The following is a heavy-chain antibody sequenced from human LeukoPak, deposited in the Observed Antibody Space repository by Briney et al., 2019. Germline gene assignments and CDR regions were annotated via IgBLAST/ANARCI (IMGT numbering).Heavy chain of an antibody. V-gene: IGHV5-51*01. CDR2: IYPGDSDT. J-gene: IGHJ4*02. CDR1: GYSFISYW. CDR3: ARLSARYSSGPFHY. Sequence: PGESLKISCKGSGYSFISYWIGWVRQMPGKGLEWMGIIYPGDSDTRYSPSFQGQVTISADKSVSTAYLQWSSLKASDTAMYYCARLSARYSSGPFHYWGQGTLVTVSS. D-gene: IGHD6-19*01.